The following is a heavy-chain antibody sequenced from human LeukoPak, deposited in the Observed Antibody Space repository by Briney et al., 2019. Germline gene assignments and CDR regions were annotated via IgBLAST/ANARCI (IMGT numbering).Heavy chain of an antibody. V-gene: IGHV3-23*01. D-gene: IGHD4-11*01. CDR3: ARKELTTPRIFLDV. CDR2: IGLSGGST. J-gene: IGHJ6*02. CDR1: GFSFSGYA. Sequence: PGASLRLSCAASGFSFSGYAMSWVRQAPGKGLEWVSGIGLSGGSTFYADSVKGRFTISRDNSKNTLYLQMNSLRAEDTAIYYCARKELTTPRIFLDVWDQGTTVAVSS.